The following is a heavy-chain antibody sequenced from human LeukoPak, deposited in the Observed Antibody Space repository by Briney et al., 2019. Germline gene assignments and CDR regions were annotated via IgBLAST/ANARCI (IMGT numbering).Heavy chain of an antibody. Sequence: GGSLRLSRPASGFTFSSYSMNWVRQAPGKGLEWVSSISSSSSYIYYADSVKGRFTISRDNAKNSLYLQMNSLRAEDTAVYYCARDAAAPYYYDSSGYSGGFYWGQGTLVTVSS. D-gene: IGHD3-22*01. CDR1: GFTFSSYS. J-gene: IGHJ4*02. CDR2: ISSSSSYI. CDR3: ARDAAAPYYYDSSGYSGGFY. V-gene: IGHV3-21*01.